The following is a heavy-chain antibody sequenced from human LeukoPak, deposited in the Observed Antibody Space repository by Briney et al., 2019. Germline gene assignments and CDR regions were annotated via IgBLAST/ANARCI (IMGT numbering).Heavy chain of an antibody. CDR3: AKEIDYGEVDC. D-gene: IGHD4-17*01. J-gene: IGHJ4*02. CDR2: IWYDGSNK. V-gene: IGHV3-33*06. Sequence: PGRPLRLSCAASGFTFSSYGMHWVRQAPGKGLEWVAVIWYDGSNKYYADSVKGRFTISRDNSKNTLYLQMNSLRAEDTAVYYCAKEIDYGEVDCWGQGTLVTVSS. CDR1: GFTFSSYG.